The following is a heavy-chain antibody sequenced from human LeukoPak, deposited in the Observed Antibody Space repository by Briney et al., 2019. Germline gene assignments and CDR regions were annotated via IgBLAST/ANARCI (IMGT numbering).Heavy chain of an antibody. V-gene: IGHV1-18*01. J-gene: IGHJ5*02. CDR1: GYTFTSYG. Sequence: ASVKVSCKASGYTFTSYGINWVRQAPGQGLEWMGWISTYNGDTNYAQNLLGRVTMTTDTSTSTAYMELGSLRSDDTAVYYCARDSGSGSLGNRFDPWGQGTLVTVSS. CDR3: ARDSGSGSLGNRFDP. CDR2: ISTYNGDT. D-gene: IGHD1-26*01.